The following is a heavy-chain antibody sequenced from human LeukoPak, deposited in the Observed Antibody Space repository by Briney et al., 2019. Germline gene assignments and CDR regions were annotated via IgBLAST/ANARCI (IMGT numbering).Heavy chain of an antibody. D-gene: IGHD6-13*01. CDR1: GGSISSYY. J-gene: IGHJ4*02. CDR3: ARGIDRIATDY. V-gene: IGHV4-59*01. Sequence: SSETLSLTCTVSGGSISSYYWSWIRQPPGKGLEWIGYIYYSGSTNYNPSLKSRVTISVDTSKNQFSLKLSSVTAADTAVYYCARGIDRIATDYWGQGTLVTVSS. CDR2: IYYSGST.